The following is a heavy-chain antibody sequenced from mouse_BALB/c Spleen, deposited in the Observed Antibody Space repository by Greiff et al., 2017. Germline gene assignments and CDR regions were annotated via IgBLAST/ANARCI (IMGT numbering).Heavy chain of an antibody. D-gene: IGHD2-12*01. J-gene: IGHJ1*01. V-gene: IGHV2-6-7*01. CDR2: IWGDGST. Sequence: VQLQQSGPGLVAPSQSLSITCTVSGFSLTGYGVNWVRQPPGKGLEWLGMIWGDGSTDYNSALKSRLSISKDNSKSQVFLKMNRLQTDDTARYYCAREDYSRWYFDVWGEGTTVTVSS. CDR1: GFSLTGYG. CDR3: AREDYSRWYFDV.